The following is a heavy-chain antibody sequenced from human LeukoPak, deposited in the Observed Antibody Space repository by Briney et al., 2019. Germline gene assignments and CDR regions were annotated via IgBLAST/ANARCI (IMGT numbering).Heavy chain of an antibody. V-gene: IGHV3-23*01. CDR2: ISGSGHST. CDR3: AKDRTGIALAGMFFDV. CDR1: GFTFSNYA. J-gene: IGHJ4*02. D-gene: IGHD6-19*01. Sequence: GGSLRLSCAASGFTFSNYAMSWVRQAPGKGLEWVSAISGSGHSTYLADSVKDRFTISRDNSKNTLYLQMTSLRAEDTAVYYCAKDRTGIALAGMFFDVWGQGTLVTVSS.